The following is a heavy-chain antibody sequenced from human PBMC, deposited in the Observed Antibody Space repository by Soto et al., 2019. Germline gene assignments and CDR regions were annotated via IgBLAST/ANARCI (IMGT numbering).Heavy chain of an antibody. J-gene: IGHJ5*01. Sequence: SETLSVSCTVSGDSVSSGTYYWSWIRQPPGKGLEWIGYIYFTGATNHNPSLQSRVTMSRDTSKNQFSLRLNSVTAADTAVYYCARNRRSSSWLDSWGQGALVTVS. CDR2: IYFTGAT. CDR1: GDSVSSGTYY. D-gene: IGHD2-2*01. CDR3: ARNRRSSSWLDS. V-gene: IGHV4-61*01.